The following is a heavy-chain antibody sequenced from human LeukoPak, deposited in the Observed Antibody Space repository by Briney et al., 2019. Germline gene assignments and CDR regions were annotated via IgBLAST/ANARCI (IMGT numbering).Heavy chain of an antibody. J-gene: IGHJ3*02. CDR2: ISGSGVST. Sequence: GGSLRLSCAASGFTFSSYAMSWVRQAPGKGLEWVSAISGSGVSTYYADSVKGRFTISRDNSKNTLYLQMNSLRAEDTAVYYCAKVKFGGDGAFDIWGQGTMVTASS. CDR3: AKVKFGGDGAFDI. D-gene: IGHD4-17*01. V-gene: IGHV3-23*01. CDR1: GFTFSSYA.